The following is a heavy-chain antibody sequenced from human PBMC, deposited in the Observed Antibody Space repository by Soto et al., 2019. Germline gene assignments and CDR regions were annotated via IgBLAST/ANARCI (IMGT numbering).Heavy chain of an antibody. CDR2: TYDKSRWFK. D-gene: IGHD6-13*01. V-gene: IGHV6-1*01. CDR1: GESVSNKSPA. Sequence: PSQTLALTCGMSGESVSNKSPAWNSITQSPSRALQWLGRTYDKSRWFKDYAVSVVSPITINPATSRNQFSLQLNSVTPEDTAVYYCARDRSPGSISWYDCWGRGTLVTVSS. J-gene: IGHJ5*01. CDR3: ARDRSPGSISWYDC.